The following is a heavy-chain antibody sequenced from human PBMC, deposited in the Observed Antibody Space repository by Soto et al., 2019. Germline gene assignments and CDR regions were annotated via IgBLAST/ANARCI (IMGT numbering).Heavy chain of an antibody. J-gene: IGHJ6*03. D-gene: IGHD3-3*01. CDR3: ARGRRYDFWSGHYYYYYYMDV. Sequence: QVQLQQWGAGLLKPSETLSLTCAVYGGSFSGYYWSWIRQPPGKGLEWIGEINHSGSTNYNPSLKRRVTISVDTSKNQFSLKLSSVTAADTAVYYCARGRRYDFWSGHYYYYYYMDVWGKGTTVTVSS. CDR2: INHSGST. CDR1: GGSFSGYY. V-gene: IGHV4-34*01.